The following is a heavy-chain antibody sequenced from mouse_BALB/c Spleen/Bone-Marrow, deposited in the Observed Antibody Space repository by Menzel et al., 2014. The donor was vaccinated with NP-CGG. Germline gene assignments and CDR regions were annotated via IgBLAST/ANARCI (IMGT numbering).Heavy chain of an antibody. CDR1: GFSLTSYG. CDR3: ARGPLLRLRGYFDY. V-gene: IGHV2-9*02. CDR2: IWAGGST. J-gene: IGHJ2*01. D-gene: IGHD1-2*01. Sequence: VKLMESGPGLVAPSQSLSTTCTVSGFSLTSYGVHWVRQPPGKGLEWLGVIWAGGSTNYNSALMSRLSISKDNSKSQVFLKMNSLQTDDTAMYYCARGPLLRLRGYFDYWGQGTTLTVSS.